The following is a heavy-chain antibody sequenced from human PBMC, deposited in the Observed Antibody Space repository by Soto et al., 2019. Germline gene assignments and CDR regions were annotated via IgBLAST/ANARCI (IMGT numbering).Heavy chain of an antibody. CDR3: ATRDPGHY. Sequence: QVQLVQSGAEVQKPGASVKVSCKASGYTFTAYYMPWVRQAPGQGLEWMGIISPDAGRTSYAQKFQGRVTMTRDTTTSTVYMELSSLRSEDTAVYYCATRDPGHYWGQGTLVTVSS. V-gene: IGHV1-46*01. J-gene: IGHJ4*02. CDR2: ISPDAGRT. CDR1: GYTFTAYY.